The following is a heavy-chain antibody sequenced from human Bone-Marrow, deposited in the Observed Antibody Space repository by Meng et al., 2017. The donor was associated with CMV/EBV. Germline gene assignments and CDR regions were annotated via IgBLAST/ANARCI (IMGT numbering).Heavy chain of an antibody. J-gene: IGHJ4*02. D-gene: IGHD5-24*01. CDR1: GYTFTGYY. CDR2: INPNSGGT. Sequence: ASVKVSCKASGYTFTGYYMHWVRQAPGQGLEWMGWINPNSGGTNYAQKCQGRVTMTRDTSISTAYMELSRMRSDDTAVYYCARGWLQLRALDYWGQGTLVTVSS. V-gene: IGHV1-2*02. CDR3: ARGWLQLRALDY.